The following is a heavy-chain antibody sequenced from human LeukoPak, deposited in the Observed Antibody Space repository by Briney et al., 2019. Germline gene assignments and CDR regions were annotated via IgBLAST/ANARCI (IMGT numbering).Heavy chain of an antibody. Sequence: PGGSLRLSCAASGFTFSSYSMNWVRQAPGKGLEWVSSISSSSYIYYADSVKGRFTISRDNAKNSLYLQMNSLRAEDTAVYYCAREASSRYYDILTGYPPDYWGQGTLVTVSS. CDR1: GFTFSSYS. CDR2: ISSSSYI. V-gene: IGHV3-21*01. CDR3: AREASSRYYDILTGYPPDY. D-gene: IGHD3-9*01. J-gene: IGHJ4*02.